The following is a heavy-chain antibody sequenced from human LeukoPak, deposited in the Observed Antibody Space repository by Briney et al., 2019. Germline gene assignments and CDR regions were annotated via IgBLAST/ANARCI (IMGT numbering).Heavy chain of an antibody. J-gene: IGHJ3*01. V-gene: IGHV3-21*04. Sequence: PGGSLRLSCAGSGFTFSNYSINWVRQAPGKGLEWVSSISPSSHYIYYADSVRGRFTISRDNSKNTLYLQMNSLRADDTAEYYCAKSLLTTASGTGRAFDLWGQGTMVTVSS. CDR1: GFTFSNYS. D-gene: IGHD1-26*01. CDR3: AKSLLTTASGTGRAFDL. CDR2: ISPSSHYI.